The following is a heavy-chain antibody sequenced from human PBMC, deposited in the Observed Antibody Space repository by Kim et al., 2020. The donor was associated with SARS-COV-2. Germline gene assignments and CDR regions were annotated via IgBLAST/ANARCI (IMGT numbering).Heavy chain of an antibody. D-gene: IGHD3-3*01. Sequence: GGSLRLSCAASGFTFGDYAMHWVRQAPGKGLEWVSGISWNSGSIGYADSVKGRFTISRDNAKNSLYLQMNSLRAEDTALYYCAKDIGWSGFNWFDPWGQGTLVTVSS. V-gene: IGHV3-9*01. J-gene: IGHJ5*02. CDR1: GFTFGDYA. CDR3: AKDIGWSGFNWFDP. CDR2: ISWNSGSI.